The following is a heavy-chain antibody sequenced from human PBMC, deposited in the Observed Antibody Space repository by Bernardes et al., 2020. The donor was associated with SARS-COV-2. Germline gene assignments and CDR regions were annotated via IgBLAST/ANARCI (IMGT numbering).Heavy chain of an antibody. J-gene: IGHJ3*02. CDR3: ARFGGYYHGSAFDI. CDR2: ISFSSSHI. V-gene: IGHV3-21*01. D-gene: IGHD5-18*01. CDR1: GFTFSSNS. Sequence: RGSLRLSCVASGFTFSSNSMHWVRQAPGQGLEWVSSISFSSSHIYYADSLKGRFTISRDNAKNSLYLQLNSLTAEDTAVYYCARFGGYYHGSAFDIWGQGTMVAVSS.